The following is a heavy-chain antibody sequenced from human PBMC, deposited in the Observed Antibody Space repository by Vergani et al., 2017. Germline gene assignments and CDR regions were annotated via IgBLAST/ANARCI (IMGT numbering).Heavy chain of an antibody. CDR1: EFTFSSSFSSYA. D-gene: IGHD4-11*01. CDR2: ISYDGTDK. J-gene: IGHJ6*02. V-gene: IGHV3-30*18. CDR3: AKDPSSPTVTSDYYCYYGMDV. Sequence: QVHLVESGGGVVQPGRSLRLSCAASEFTFSSSFSSYAMHWVRQPPGKELEWVAVISYDGTDKYYADSVKGRFTISRDNSKNTLYLQMNSLRAEDTAVYYCAKDPSSPTVTSDYYCYYGMDVWGQGTTVTVSS.